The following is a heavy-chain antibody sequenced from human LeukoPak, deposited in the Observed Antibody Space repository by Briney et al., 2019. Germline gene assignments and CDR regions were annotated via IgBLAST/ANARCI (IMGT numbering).Heavy chain of an antibody. CDR1: GYTFTSYG. CDR3: ARDLDDSSGYYYPL. J-gene: IGHJ4*02. V-gene: IGHV1-18*01. CDR2: ISAYNGNT. Sequence: ASVTVSCKASGYTFTSYGISWVRQAPGQGLEWMGWISAYNGNTNYAQKLQGRVTMTTDTSTSTAYMELRSLRSDDTAVYYCARDLDDSSGYYYPLWGQGTLVTVSS. D-gene: IGHD3-22*01.